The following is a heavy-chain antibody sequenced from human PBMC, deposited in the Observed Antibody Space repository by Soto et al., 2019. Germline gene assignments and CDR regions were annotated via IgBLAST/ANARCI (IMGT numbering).Heavy chain of an antibody. Sequence: QVQLQESGPGLVKPSGTLSLTCAVSGDSISSSNWWSWVRQPPGKGLEWIGELYHSGSTNYNPSPKSRVTISIDKSKNQFSLNLNSVTAADTAVYYCARKDYDGLFDYWGQGTLVTVSS. D-gene: IGHD4-17*01. V-gene: IGHV4-4*02. CDR2: LYHSGST. CDR3: ARKDYDGLFDY. J-gene: IGHJ4*02. CDR1: GDSISSSNW.